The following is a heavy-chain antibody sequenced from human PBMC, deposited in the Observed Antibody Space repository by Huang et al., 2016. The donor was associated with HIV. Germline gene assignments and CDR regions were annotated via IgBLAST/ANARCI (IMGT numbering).Heavy chain of an antibody. CDR1: GFKFSTYS. CDR2: ITGTRAYT. D-gene: IGHD3-10*01. J-gene: IGHJ6*02. CDR3: AGVRTSWRGAMDV. V-gene: IGHV3-21*04. Sequence: EVQLMESGGGLVKPGGSLRVSCAASGFKFSTYSMNWVRQAPGKGLECVSSITGTRAYTYYADSVKGRFTISRDNANNLLYLQMNSLRVEDTSVYYFAGVRTSWRGAMDVWGQGTTVTVSS.